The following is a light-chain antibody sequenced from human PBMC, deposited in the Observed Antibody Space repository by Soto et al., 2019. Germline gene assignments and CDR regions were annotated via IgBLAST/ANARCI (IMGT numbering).Light chain of an antibody. CDR2: GAS. Sequence: DIPMTQFPSSLSVSVGDRVTITCRASQTISSFLIWYQHKPRKGPKLMIYGASSLQSGVPSRFSGSGSGTDFTLTISRLQPEDCGTYYCQQSYSMPITFGQGTRLEIK. J-gene: IGKJ5*01. CDR1: QTISSF. CDR3: QQSYSMPIT. V-gene: IGKV1-39*01.